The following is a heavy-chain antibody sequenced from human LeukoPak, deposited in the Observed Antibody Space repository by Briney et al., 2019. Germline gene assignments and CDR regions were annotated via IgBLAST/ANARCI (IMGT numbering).Heavy chain of an antibody. J-gene: IGHJ4*02. Sequence: PGGSLRLSCAASGFTFSSYGMHWVRQAPGKGLEWVAFIRYDGSNKYYADSVKGRFTISRDNSKNTLYLQMNSLRAEDTAVYYCAKERYYGSGSYPLDYWGQGTLVTVSS. V-gene: IGHV3-30*02. CDR3: AKERYYGSGSYPLDY. CDR2: IRYDGSNK. D-gene: IGHD3-10*01. CDR1: GFTFSSYG.